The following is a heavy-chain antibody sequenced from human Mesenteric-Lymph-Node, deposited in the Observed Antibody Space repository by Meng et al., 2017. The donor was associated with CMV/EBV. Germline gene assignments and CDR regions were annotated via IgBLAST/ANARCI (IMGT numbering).Heavy chain of an antibody. D-gene: IGHD2-2*01. CDR2: IYYSGST. CDR1: GASIKTYY. V-gene: IGHV4-59*01. J-gene: IGHJ3*02. Sequence: SETLSLTCTVSGASIKTYYWTWIRQPPGKGLEWIGYIYYSGSTNYNPSLKSRVTISVDTSKNQFSLKLSSVTAADTAVYYCARVTPYCSSTSCYPGAFDIWGQGTMVTVSS. CDR3: ARVTPYCSSTSCYPGAFDI.